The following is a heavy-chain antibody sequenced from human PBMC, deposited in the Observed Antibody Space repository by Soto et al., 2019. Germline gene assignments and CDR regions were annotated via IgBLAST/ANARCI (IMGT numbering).Heavy chain of an antibody. J-gene: IGHJ5*02. CDR3: ARHYDFWSPRNWFDP. D-gene: IGHD3-3*01. CDR1: GFTFSSYS. V-gene: IGHV3-48*01. Sequence: GGSLRLSCAASGFTFSSYSMNWVRQAPGKGLEWVSYISSSSSTIYYADSVKGRFTISRDNAKNSLYLQMNSLRAEDTAVYYCARHYDFWSPRNWFDPWGQGTLVTVS. CDR2: ISSSSSTI.